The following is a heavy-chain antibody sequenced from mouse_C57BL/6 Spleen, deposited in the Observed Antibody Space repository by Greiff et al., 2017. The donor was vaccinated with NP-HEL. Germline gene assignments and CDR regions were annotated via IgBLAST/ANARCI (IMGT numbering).Heavy chain of an antibody. CDR3: ARGVAQATGSDY. J-gene: IGHJ2*01. D-gene: IGHD3-2*02. V-gene: IGHV1-50*01. CDR1: GYTFTSYW. Sequence: QVQLQQPGAELVKPGASVKLSCKASGYTFTSYWMQWVKQRPGQGLEWIGEIDPSDSYTNYNQKFKGKATLTVDTSSSTAYMQLRSLTSEDSAVYYCARGVAQATGSDYWGQGTTLTVSS. CDR2: IDPSDSYT.